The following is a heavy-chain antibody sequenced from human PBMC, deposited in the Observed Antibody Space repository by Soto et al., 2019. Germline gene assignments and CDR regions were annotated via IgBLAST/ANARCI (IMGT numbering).Heavy chain of an antibody. CDR2: ISAYNGNT. J-gene: IGHJ3*02. Sequence: ASVKVSCKASGYTFTSYGISWVRQAPGQGLEWMGWISAYNGNTNYAQNLQGRVTMTTDTSTSTAYMELRSLRSDDTAVYYCARQGQQQPRDDGAFDIWGQGTMVTVSS. V-gene: IGHV1-18*01. CDR1: GYTFTSYG. CDR3: ARQGQQQPRDDGAFDI. D-gene: IGHD6-13*01.